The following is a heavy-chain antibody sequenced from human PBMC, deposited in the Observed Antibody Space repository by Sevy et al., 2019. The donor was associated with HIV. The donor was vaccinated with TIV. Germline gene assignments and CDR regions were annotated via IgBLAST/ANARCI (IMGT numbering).Heavy chain of an antibody. J-gene: IGHJ4*02. D-gene: IGHD3-9*01. Sequence: SETLSLTCSVSGDSINSNDYYWGWIRQPPGKGLEWIGTIYYSGSTYYNPSLKSRVTISVDTSKNQFSLKLTSVTAADTALYYCARHLPLAYYEILTPDSRPFDNWGQGTLVTVSS. CDR2: IYYSGST. CDR1: GDSINSNDYY. CDR3: ARHLPLAYYEILTPDSRPFDN. V-gene: IGHV4-39*01.